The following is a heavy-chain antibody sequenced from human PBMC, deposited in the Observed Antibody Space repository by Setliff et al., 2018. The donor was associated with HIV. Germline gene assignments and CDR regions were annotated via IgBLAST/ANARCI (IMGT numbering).Heavy chain of an antibody. Sequence: PSETLSLTCAVSGGSISSGGYSWNWIRQPPGKGLEWIGYIYHSGSTFYNPSLKSRVTISVDRSKNQFSLKLTSVTAADTAVYYCARVDPYTSPRGFDSWGQGTLVTVSS. J-gene: IGHJ4*02. CDR2: IYHSGST. D-gene: IGHD6-19*01. CDR1: GGSISSGGYS. CDR3: ARVDPYTSPRGFDS. V-gene: IGHV4-30-2*01.